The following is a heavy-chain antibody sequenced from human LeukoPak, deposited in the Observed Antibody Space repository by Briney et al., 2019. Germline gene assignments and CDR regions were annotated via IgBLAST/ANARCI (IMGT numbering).Heavy chain of an antibody. Sequence: GSSVKVSCKASGGTFSSYAISWVRQAPGQGLEWMGGIIPIFGTANYAQKFQGRVTITTDESTSTAYMELSSLRSEDTAVYYCARTYCSSTSCYDYFDYWGQGTLVTVSS. D-gene: IGHD2-2*01. CDR2: IIPIFGTA. J-gene: IGHJ4*02. CDR3: ARTYCSSTSCYDYFDY. CDR1: GGTFSSYA. V-gene: IGHV1-69*05.